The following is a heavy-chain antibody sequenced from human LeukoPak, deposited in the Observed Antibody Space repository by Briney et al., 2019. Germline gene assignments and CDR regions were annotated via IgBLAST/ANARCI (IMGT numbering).Heavy chain of an antibody. CDR1: GGSITSSSHY. V-gene: IGHV4-39*07. CDR2: IYYDGSA. J-gene: IGHJ3*02. D-gene: IGHD4-17*01. Sequence: SETLSLTCSVSGGSITSSSHYWSWIRQPPGKGLQWIGLIYYDGSAYYNLSLKSRLTISIDTSKSQFSLQLHSVTAADTAVYFCARGDRVITATTHFAIDIWGQGTMVTVSS. CDR3: ARGDRVITATTHFAIDI.